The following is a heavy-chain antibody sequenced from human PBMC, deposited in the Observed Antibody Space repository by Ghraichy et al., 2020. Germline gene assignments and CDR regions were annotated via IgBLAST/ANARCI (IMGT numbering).Heavy chain of an antibody. J-gene: IGHJ4*02. CDR3: ARIGYSSGW. CDR1: GFTFSSYE. CDR2: ISSSGGTI. D-gene: IGHD6-19*01. V-gene: IGHV3-48*03. Sequence: GGSLRLSCAASGFTFSSYEMNWVRQAPGKGLEWVSYISSSGGTIYYADSVKGRFTISRDNAKNSLYLQMNSLRAEDTAVYYCARIGYSSGWWGQGTLVTVSS.